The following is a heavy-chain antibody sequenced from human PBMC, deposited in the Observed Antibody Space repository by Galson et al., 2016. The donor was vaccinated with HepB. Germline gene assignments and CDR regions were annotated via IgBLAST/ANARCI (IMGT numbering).Heavy chain of an antibody. Sequence: SLRLSCAASGFTFSNAWMSWVRQAPGKGLEWVGRIKSNIDGGTTDYAAPVRGRFTISRDNAKNTLYLQMNSLTAEDTAVYYCARNTRDGYTIYVYYYMDVWGKGTTVTVSS. CDR2: IKSNIDGGTT. J-gene: IGHJ6*03. D-gene: IGHD5-24*01. CDR1: GFTFSNAW. V-gene: IGHV3-15*05. CDR3: ARNTRDGYTIYVYYYMDV.